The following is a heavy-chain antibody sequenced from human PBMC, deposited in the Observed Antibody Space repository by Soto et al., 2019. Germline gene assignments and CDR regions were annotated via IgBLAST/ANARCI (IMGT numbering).Heavy chain of an antibody. Sequence: EVQLVESGGGLVQPGGSLRLSCAASGFTFNSYSMNWVRQAPGKGLEWVSYISSSSSTIYYADSVKGRFAISRDNAKNSLYLQMNSRRDEDTAVYYYARAGYYGAGILLWGQGTLVSVSS. V-gene: IGHV3-48*02. D-gene: IGHD3-10*01. CDR1: GFTFNSYS. CDR2: ISSSSSTI. CDR3: ARAGYYGAGILL. J-gene: IGHJ4*02.